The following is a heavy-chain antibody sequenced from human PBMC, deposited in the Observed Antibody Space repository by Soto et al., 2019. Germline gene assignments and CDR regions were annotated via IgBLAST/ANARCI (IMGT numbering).Heavy chain of an antibody. CDR2: IWYDGSNQ. Sequence: QVQLVESGGGVVQPGRSLRLSCAASGFIFSNYGMHWVRQAPGKGLEWVAVIWYDGSNQYYADSVKGRFTISRDNSKNTLYLQMHSLRAEDTAVYYCARDRHRGSYSNWFDPWGQGTLVTVSS. V-gene: IGHV3-33*01. CDR3: ARDRHRGSYSNWFDP. J-gene: IGHJ5*02. D-gene: IGHD1-26*01. CDR1: GFIFSNYG.